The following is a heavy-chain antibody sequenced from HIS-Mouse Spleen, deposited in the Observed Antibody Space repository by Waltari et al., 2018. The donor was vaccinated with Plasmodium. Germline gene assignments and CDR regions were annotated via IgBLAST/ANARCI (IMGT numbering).Heavy chain of an antibody. Sequence: QLQLQESGPGLVKPSETLSLTCTVSGGSISSSSYYWGWIRQPPGKGLEWIGSIYYSGRPFDNPSLKSRVTISGDTSKNQFSLKLSSVTAADTAVYYCARDRITGTSYFDYWGQGTLVTVSS. V-gene: IGHV4-39*07. CDR1: GGSISSSSYY. CDR3: ARDRITGTSYFDY. D-gene: IGHD1-7*01. CDR2: IYYSGRP. J-gene: IGHJ4*02.